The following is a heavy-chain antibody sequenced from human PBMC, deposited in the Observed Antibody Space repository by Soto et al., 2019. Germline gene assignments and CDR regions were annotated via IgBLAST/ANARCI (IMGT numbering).Heavy chain of an antibody. J-gene: IGHJ6*02. Sequence: GGSLRLSCAASGFTFSSYAMSWVRQAPGKGLEWVSAISGSGGSTYYADSVKGRFTISRDNSKNTLYLQMNSLRAEDTAVYYCAKGLLGYYYYYGMDVWGQGTTVTVSS. CDR1: GFTFSSYA. CDR2: ISGSGGST. CDR3: AKGLLGYYYYYGMDV. D-gene: IGHD2-15*01. V-gene: IGHV3-23*01.